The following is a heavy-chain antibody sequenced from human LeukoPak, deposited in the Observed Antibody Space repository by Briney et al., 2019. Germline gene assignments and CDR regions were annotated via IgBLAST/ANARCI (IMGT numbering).Heavy chain of an antibody. Sequence: PSETLSLTCAVSGESFSGYYWTWIRQPPGEGLEWIGEINHSGSANYNPSLKSRVTISLDTSKNQFSLKLSSVTAADTAVYYCARGQGTVTTHWGQGTLVTVSS. CDR3: ARGQGTVTTH. CDR1: GESFSGYY. V-gene: IGHV4-34*01. D-gene: IGHD4-17*01. J-gene: IGHJ4*02. CDR2: INHSGSA.